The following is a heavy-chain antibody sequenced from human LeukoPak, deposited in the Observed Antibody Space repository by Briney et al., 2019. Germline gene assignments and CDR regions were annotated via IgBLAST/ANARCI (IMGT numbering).Heavy chain of an antibody. J-gene: IGHJ4*02. CDR3: SSGLSVLRSNNTPEDY. V-gene: IGHV3-73*01. D-gene: IGHD4-17*01. Sequence: GGSLRLSCAASGFTFSGSAMHWVRQASGKGLEWVGRIRSKANNYATAYAASVKGRFTISRDDSKNTAYLQMNSLKTDDTAVYFCSSGLSVLRSNNTPEDYWGQGTLVTVSS. CDR2: IRSKANNYAT. CDR1: GFTFSGSA.